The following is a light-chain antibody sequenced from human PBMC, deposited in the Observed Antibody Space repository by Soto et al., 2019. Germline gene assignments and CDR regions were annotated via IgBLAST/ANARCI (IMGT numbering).Light chain of an antibody. CDR2: AAS. V-gene: IGKV1-39*01. CDR3: QQSYKTPHT. CDR1: QGVTAY. Sequence: DIPMTQPPSSLSASVGARVTITCRARQGVTAYLLWYQQRQGRAPKLLIYAASNLLSGVPSRFSGSGSGTNFTLTISSLQPEDFATYYCQQSYKTPHTFGQGTKLETK. J-gene: IGKJ2*01.